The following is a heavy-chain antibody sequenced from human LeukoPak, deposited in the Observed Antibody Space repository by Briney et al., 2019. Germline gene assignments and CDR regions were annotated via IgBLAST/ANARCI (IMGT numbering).Heavy chain of an antibody. Sequence: PGGSLRLSCEASGLTFSDYTMNWVRQAPGKGLVWVGFIRSKAYGGTTEYAASVKGRFTISRDDSKSLAYLQMNSLKTEDTAVYYCTIPTYYSDSSGYYGVGYFDYWGQGTLVTVSS. J-gene: IGHJ4*02. CDR1: GLTFSDYT. D-gene: IGHD3-22*01. CDR3: TIPTYYSDSSGYYGVGYFDY. V-gene: IGHV3-49*04. CDR2: IRSKAYGGTT.